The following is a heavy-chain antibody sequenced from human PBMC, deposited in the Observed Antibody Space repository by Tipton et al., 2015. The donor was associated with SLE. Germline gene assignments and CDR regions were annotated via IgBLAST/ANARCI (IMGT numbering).Heavy chain of an antibody. D-gene: IGHD3-10*01. V-gene: IGHV3-30*02. CDR2: IRYDGSNK. CDR3: ARGGSGSYWPYYFDY. J-gene: IGHJ4*02. Sequence: SLRLSCAASGFTFSRYGMHWVRQAPGKGLEWVAFIRYDGSNKYYADSVKGRFTISRDNSKNTLHLQMNSLRPEDTAVYYCARGGSGSYWPYYFDYWGQGTLVTISS. CDR1: GFTFSRYG.